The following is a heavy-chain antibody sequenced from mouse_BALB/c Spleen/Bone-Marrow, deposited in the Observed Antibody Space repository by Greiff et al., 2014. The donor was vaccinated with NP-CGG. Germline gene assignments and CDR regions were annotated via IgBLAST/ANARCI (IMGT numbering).Heavy chain of an antibody. CDR2: VWGGGST. V-gene: IGHV2-6-4*01. D-gene: IGHD2-1*01. J-gene: IGHJ2*01. CDR1: GFSLSRYS. Sequence: VMLVESGPGLVAPSQSLSITCTVSGFSLSRYSVHWVRQPPGKGLEWLGMVWGGGSTDYNSALKSRLSISKDNSKSQVFLKMNSLQTDDTATYYCARLDGNYGYYFDYWGQGTTLTVSS. CDR3: ARLDGNYGYYFDY.